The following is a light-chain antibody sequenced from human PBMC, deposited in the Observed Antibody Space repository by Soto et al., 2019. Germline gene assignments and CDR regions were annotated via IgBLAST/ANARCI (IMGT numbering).Light chain of an antibody. CDR2: DAS. CDR3: QQRSDWPPGT. J-gene: IGKJ1*01. Sequence: IVVTQSPATLSFSPCEIATLSCSSSQSVARYLAWFQHKPGQAPRLVIYDASNRAPGTPARFSASGSGTDFTLTISSLEPEDFAVYYCQQRSDWPPGTFGQGTKVDIK. CDR1: QSVARY. V-gene: IGKV3-11*01.